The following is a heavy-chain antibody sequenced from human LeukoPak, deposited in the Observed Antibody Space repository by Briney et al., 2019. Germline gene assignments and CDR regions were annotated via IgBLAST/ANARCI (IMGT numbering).Heavy chain of an antibody. CDR3: ARAQGYPNWFDP. Sequence: GGSLRLSCAASGFTFSSYSMNWVRQAPGKGLEWVSSISSSSYVYYADSVKGRFTISRDNAKNSLYLQMNSLRAEDTAVYYCARAQGYPNWFDPWGQGTLVTVSS. V-gene: IGHV3-21*01. J-gene: IGHJ5*02. D-gene: IGHD1-1*01. CDR1: GFTFSSYS. CDR2: ISSSSYV.